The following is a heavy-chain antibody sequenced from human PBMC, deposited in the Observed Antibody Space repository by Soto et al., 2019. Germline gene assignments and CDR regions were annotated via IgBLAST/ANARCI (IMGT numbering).Heavy chain of an antibody. D-gene: IGHD3-9*01. J-gene: IGHJ4*02. Sequence: SETLSLTCTVSGGSISSSSYYWGWIRQPPGKGLEWIGSIYYSGSTYYNPSLKSRVTISVDTSKNQFSLKLSSVTAADTAVYYCARLSQGYYDILTGYGPRAYYFDYWGQGTLVTVSS. CDR2: IYYSGST. CDR1: GGSISSSSYY. V-gene: IGHV4-39*01. CDR3: ARLSQGYYDILTGYGPRAYYFDY.